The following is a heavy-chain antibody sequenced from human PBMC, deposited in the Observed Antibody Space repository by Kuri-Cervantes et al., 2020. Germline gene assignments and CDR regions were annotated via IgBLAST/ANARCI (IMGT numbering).Heavy chain of an antibody. D-gene: IGHD6-13*01. Sequence: LSLTCAASGFTFSSYAMSWVRQAPGKGLEWVSAISGSGGSTYYADSVKGRFTISRDNSKNTLYLQMNSLRAEDTAVYYCARDGGYSSSWWTYYYYGMDVWGQGTTVT. CDR2: ISGSGGST. CDR1: GFTFSSYA. J-gene: IGHJ6*02. CDR3: ARDGGYSSSWWTYYYYGMDV. V-gene: IGHV3-23*01.